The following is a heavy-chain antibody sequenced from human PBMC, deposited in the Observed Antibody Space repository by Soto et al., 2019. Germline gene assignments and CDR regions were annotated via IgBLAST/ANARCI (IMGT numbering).Heavy chain of an antibody. CDR2: ISPKGTYK. CDR1: GFTFTDSY. D-gene: IGHD2-21*01. J-gene: IGHJ5*02. V-gene: IGHV3-11*06. CDR3: SRGGGGGLFDL. Sequence: QVQLVESGGGLVKPGGSLRLSCATSGFTFTDSYMTWIRQAPGKGLEFVSYISPKGTYKAYADSVKGRFTISRDNTKNSLYLQLNSLRDGDTALYYCSRGGGGGLFDLWGQGAFVTVSS.